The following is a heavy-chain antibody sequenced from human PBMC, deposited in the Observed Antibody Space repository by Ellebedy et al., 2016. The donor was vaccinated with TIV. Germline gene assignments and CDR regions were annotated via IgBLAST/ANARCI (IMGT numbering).Heavy chain of an antibody. CDR1: GFTFSNYA. V-gene: IGHV3-23*01. CDR3: AKLGFDILTGSGGMDV. CDR2: ISGSGEYT. J-gene: IGHJ6*02. Sequence: GESLKISCAASGFTFSNYAMSWVRRSPGKGLDWVSLISGSGEYTYYADSVKGRLTISRDNSMDTLYLQMNSLGVGDTAAYYCAKLGFDILTGSGGMDVWGQGTTVTVSS. D-gene: IGHD3-9*01.